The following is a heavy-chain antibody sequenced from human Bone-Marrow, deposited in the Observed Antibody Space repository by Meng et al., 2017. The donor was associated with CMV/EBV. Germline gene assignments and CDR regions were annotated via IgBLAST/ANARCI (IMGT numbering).Heavy chain of an antibody. CDR2: IKQDGSEK. CDR3: AGDGSGSYYAY. CDR1: GLTFSSYW. V-gene: IGHV3-7*01. D-gene: IGHD1-26*01. Sequence: GESLKISCVVSGLTFSSYWMSWVRQAPGKGLEWVANIKQDGSEKNYVDSVKGRFIISRDNAKNSLYLQMNSLRAEDTAVYYCAGDGSGSYYAYWGQGTLVPVSS. J-gene: IGHJ4*02.